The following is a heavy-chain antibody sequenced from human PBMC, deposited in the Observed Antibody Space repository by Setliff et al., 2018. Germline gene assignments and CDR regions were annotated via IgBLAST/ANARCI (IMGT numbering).Heavy chain of an antibody. V-gene: IGHV3-21*05. CDR1: GFTFSSYS. CDR3: ARGTGARMTTVTPIDY. CDR2: ISSSSSYI. J-gene: IGHJ4*02. Sequence: GGSLRLSCAASGFTFSSYSMNWVRQAPGKGLEWVSYISSSSSYIYYADSVKGRFTISRDNAKNSLYLQMNSLRAEDTAVYYCARGTGARMTTVTPIDYWGQGTLVTVSS. D-gene: IGHD4-17*01.